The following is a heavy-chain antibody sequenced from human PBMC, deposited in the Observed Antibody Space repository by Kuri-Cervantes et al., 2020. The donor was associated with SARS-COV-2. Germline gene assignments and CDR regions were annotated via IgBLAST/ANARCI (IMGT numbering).Heavy chain of an antibody. CDR1: GFTFSDYY. D-gene: IGHD2-2*02. Sequence: GGSLRLSCAASGFTFSDYYMSWIRQAPGKGLEWVSYISSSGSTIYYADSVKGRFTISRDNAKNSLYLQMNSLRAEDTALYYCAKDIDTASVVVPAAINFDYWGQGTLVTVSS. CDR2: ISSSGSTI. CDR3: AKDIDTASVVVPAAINFDY. V-gene: IGHV3-11*01. J-gene: IGHJ4*02.